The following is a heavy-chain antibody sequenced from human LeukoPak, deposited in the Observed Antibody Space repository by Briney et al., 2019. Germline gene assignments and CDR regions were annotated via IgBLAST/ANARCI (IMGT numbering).Heavy chain of an antibody. Sequence: ASVKVSCKASGYTFTSYGISWVRQAPGQGLEWMGWISAYNGNTNYAQKLQGRVTMTTDTSTSTAYMELRSLRSDDTAVYYCARDIGRRPQRLEKFDYWGQGTLVTVSS. CDR2: ISAYNGNT. D-gene: IGHD6-25*01. V-gene: IGHV1-18*01. CDR1: GYTFTSYG. J-gene: IGHJ4*02. CDR3: ARDIGRRPQRLEKFDY.